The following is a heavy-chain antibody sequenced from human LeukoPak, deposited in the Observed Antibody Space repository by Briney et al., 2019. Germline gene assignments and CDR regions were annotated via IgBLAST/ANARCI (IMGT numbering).Heavy chain of an antibody. CDR1: GGSFSGYY. D-gene: IGHD5-12*01. V-gene: IGHV4-34*01. CDR3: ARQIRWLRYWFDP. CDR2: INHSGST. J-gene: IGHJ5*02. Sequence: SETLSLTCAVYGGSFSGYYWSWIRQPPGKGLEWIGEINHSGSTNYNPSLKRRVTISVDTSKNQFSLKLSSVTAADTAVYYCARQIRWLRYWFDPWGQGTLVTVSS.